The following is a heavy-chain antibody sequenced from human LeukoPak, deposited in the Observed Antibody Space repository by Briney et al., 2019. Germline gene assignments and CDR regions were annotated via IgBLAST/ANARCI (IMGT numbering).Heavy chain of an antibody. CDR1: GGSISSYY. Sequence: SETLSLTCTVSGGSISSYYWSWIRQPAGKGLEWIGRIYTSGSTNYNPSLKSRVTMLVDTSKNQFSLKLSSVTAADTAVYYCARDCSSTSCYGAFDIWGQGTMVTVSS. D-gene: IGHD2-2*01. CDR3: ARDCSSTSCYGAFDI. CDR2: IYTSGST. J-gene: IGHJ3*02. V-gene: IGHV4-4*07.